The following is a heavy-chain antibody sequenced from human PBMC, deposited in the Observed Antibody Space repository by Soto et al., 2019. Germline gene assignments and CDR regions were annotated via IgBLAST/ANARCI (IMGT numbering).Heavy chain of an antibody. CDR1: GXSIXXXXYS. J-gene: IGHJ2*01. V-gene: IGHV4-30-2*01. Sequence: QLQLQESGSGLVKPSQTLSLTCAVSGXSIXXXXYSXXXIRQPPGKGLEWIGYIYHSGSTYYNPSXXXXXXXXXXXXXXXXXXXXXXXXXXXXXXXXXXXXXGLWGRGTLVTVSS. CDR3: XXXXGL. CDR2: IYHSGST.